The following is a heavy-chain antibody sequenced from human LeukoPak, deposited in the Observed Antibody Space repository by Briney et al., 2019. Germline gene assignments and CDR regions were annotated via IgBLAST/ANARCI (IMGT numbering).Heavy chain of an antibody. J-gene: IGHJ4*02. CDR2: IYYSGST. Sequence: XXSXXCTVSGGSISSGGXXWSWIRQHPXKGLEWIGYIYYSGSTYYNPSLKSRVTISVDTSKNQFSLKLSSVTAADTAVYYCARGAAVAGTTSFDYWGQGTLVTVSS. CDR3: ARGAAVAGTTSFDY. V-gene: IGHV4-31*03. CDR1: GGSISSGGXX. D-gene: IGHD6-19*01.